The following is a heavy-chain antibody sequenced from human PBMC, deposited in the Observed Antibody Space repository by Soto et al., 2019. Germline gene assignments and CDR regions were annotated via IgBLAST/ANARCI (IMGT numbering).Heavy chain of an antibody. D-gene: IGHD4-17*01. V-gene: IGHV3-21*01. CDR3: ARDYGRGAHFDY. CDR1: GFTFSSYS. J-gene: IGHJ4*02. CDR2: ISSSSSYI. Sequence: GSLRLSCAASGFTFSSYSMNWVRQAPGKGLEWVSSISSSSSYIYYADSVKGRFTISRDNAKNSLYLQMNSLRAEDTAVYYCARDYGRGAHFDYWGQGTLVTVSS.